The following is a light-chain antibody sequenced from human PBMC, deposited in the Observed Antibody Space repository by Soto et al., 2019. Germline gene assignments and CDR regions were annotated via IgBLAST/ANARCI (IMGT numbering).Light chain of an antibody. CDR2: DXS. V-gene: IGKV1-9*01. Sequence: IQMTQSPSTLPASLGARVTIPXRASQGISIYLAWYQQEPGXAPKXXXDDXSTLQRGGPSRLSGSGSGTEFTLTISSLHPEDFANYYCQQLKSDPRTFGQGTRLEIK. J-gene: IGKJ5*01. CDR3: QQLKSDPRT. CDR1: QGISIY.